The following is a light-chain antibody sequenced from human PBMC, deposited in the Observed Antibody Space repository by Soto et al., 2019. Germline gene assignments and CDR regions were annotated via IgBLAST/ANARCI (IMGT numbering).Light chain of an antibody. CDR1: QSVSSN. Sequence: EIVMTQSPATLSVSPGERATFSCRASQSVSSNLAWYQQKPCQAPRLLIYDTSTRATGIPARFSGSGSGTEFTLTISSLEPEDFAVYYCQQRQYWPPITFGQGTRLEIK. J-gene: IGKJ5*01. CDR3: QQRQYWPPIT. V-gene: IGKV3-15*01. CDR2: DTS.